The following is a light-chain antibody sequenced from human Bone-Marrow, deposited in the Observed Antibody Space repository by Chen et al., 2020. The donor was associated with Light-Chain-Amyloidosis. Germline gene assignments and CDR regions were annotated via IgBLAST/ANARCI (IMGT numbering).Light chain of an antibody. Sequence: QSALTQPASVSGSPGQSITISCTGSSSDVGDFNYVSWYQRHPGTAPKLIISEVSNWPSGASNRFSGSKSGNTAALTISGLQAEDESDYDCSSYTRRSLHGFATGTKVTVL. J-gene: IGLJ1*01. CDR3: SSYTRRSLHG. CDR2: EVS. V-gene: IGLV2-14*01. CDR1: SSDVGDFNY.